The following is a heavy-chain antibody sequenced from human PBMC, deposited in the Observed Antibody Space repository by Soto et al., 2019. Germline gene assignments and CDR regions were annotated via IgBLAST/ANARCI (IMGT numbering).Heavy chain of an antibody. D-gene: IGHD6-13*01. CDR1: GITFIADA. CDR2: ISGSGATT. Sequence: PGGSLRLSCAASGITFIADAMSWVRQAPGKGLEWVSAISGSGATTYYADSVKGRFTISRDKSKNTLYLQMNSLRAEDTALYYCAKAFSSNWYDYFDYWVQGSLVTVSS. CDR3: AKAFSSNWYDYFDY. J-gene: IGHJ4*02. V-gene: IGHV3-23*01.